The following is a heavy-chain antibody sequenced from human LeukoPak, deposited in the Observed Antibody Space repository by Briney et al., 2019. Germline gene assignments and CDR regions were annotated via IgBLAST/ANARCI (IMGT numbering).Heavy chain of an antibody. V-gene: IGHV4-59*08. D-gene: IGHD4-17*01. CDR2: ISYSGIT. CDR1: GGSVGSYY. J-gene: IGHJ4*02. Sequence: PSETLSLTCTVSGGSVGSYYWSWIRQPPGKGLEWIGYISYSGITNYKPSLKSRVTIPVDTSKNQFSLKLSSVTAADTAVYYCARHRATVTTPFDFWGQGTLVTVSS. CDR3: ARHRATVTTPFDF.